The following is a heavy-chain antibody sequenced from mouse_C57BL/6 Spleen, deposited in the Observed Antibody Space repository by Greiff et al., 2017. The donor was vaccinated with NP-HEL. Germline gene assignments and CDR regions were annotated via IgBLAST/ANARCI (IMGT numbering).Heavy chain of an antibody. J-gene: IGHJ1*03. CDR2: IYPGDGDT. V-gene: IGHV1-80*01. CDR3: ARLPYYGSSHWYFDV. Sequence: SGAELVKPGASVKISCKASGYAFSSYWMNWVKQRPGKGLEWIGQIYPGDGDTNYNGKFKGKATLTADKSSSTAYMQLSSLTSEDSAVYFCARLPYYGSSHWYFDVWGTGTTVTVSS. D-gene: IGHD1-1*01. CDR1: GYAFSSYW.